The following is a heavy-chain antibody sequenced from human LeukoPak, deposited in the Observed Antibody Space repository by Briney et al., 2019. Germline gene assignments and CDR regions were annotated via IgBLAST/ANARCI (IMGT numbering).Heavy chain of an antibody. V-gene: IGHV3-7*01. J-gene: IGHJ2*01. CDR2: IEQDGSTI. D-gene: IGHD6-6*01. CDR1: GFTFSNYW. CDR3: ARIGYSSSSFDF. Sequence: GGSLRLSCAASGFTFSNYWMSWVRQAPGKGLEWVANIEQDGSTIYYVGSVKGRFTISRDNAKNSVYLQMNSLRAEDTAVYYCARIGYSSSSFDFWGRGTLVTVSS.